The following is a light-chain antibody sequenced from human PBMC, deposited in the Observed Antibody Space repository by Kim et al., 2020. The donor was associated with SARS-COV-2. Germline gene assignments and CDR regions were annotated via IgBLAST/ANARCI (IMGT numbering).Light chain of an antibody. CDR3: HQRYNWPQS. Sequence: EIVLTQSPATLSSSPGERATLSCRASQSVRNYLAWYQQSPGQAPRLLIYDASNRATGIPARFSGSGSGTDFTLTISSLEPEDFAVYFCHQRYNWPQSFGGGTKVDIK. V-gene: IGKV3-11*01. J-gene: IGKJ4*01. CDR2: DAS. CDR1: QSVRNY.